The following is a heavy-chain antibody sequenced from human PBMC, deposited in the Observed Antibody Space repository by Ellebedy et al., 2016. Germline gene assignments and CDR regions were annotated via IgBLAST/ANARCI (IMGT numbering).Heavy chain of an antibody. V-gene: IGHV3-74*01. Sequence: GESLKISXAAPGFTFSSYWMHWVRQAPGKGLVWVSRINSDGSSTSYADSVKGRFTISRDNAKNTLYLQMNSLRAEDTAVYYCARGHYYDSSGYYTRRSSNWFDPWGQGTLVTVSS. CDR1: GFTFSSYW. CDR2: INSDGSST. J-gene: IGHJ5*02. CDR3: ARGHYYDSSGYYTRRSSNWFDP. D-gene: IGHD3-22*01.